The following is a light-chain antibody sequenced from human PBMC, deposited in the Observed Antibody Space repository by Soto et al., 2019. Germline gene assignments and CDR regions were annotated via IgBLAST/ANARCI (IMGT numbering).Light chain of an antibody. J-gene: IGLJ1*01. CDR3: GSWDSSLRAYV. CDR1: SSNIGGNS. CDR2: DDN. V-gene: IGLV1-51*01. Sequence: QSAMTQPPSVSAAPGQKVTISCSGSSSNIGGNSVSWYQQLPGPAPKLLIYDDNKRPSGIPDRFSGSKSGTSATLGITGFQTGDEADYYCGSWDSSLRAYVFGTGTKVTVL.